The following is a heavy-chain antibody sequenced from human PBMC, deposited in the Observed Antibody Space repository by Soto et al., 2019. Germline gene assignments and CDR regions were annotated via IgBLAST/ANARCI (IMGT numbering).Heavy chain of an antibody. V-gene: IGHV1-69*06. CDR3: ARRVPFTHCSSTSCYLYNWFDP. D-gene: IGHD2-2*01. J-gene: IGHJ5*02. CDR1: GGTFSSYA. CDR2: IIPIFGTA. Sequence: QVQLVQSGAEVKKPGSSVKVSCKASGGTFSSYAISWVRQAPGQGLEWMGGIIPIFGTANYAQKFQGRVTITADKSTSTAYMELSSLRSEDTAVYYCARRVPFTHCSSTSCYLYNWFDPWGQGTLVTVSS.